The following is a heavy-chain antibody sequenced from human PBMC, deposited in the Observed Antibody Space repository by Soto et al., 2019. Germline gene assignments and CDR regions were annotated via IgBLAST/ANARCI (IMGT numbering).Heavy chain of an antibody. J-gene: IGHJ4*02. CDR2: INPNSGGT. CDR1: GYTFTGYY. V-gene: IGHV1-2*02. D-gene: IGHD2-15*01. Sequence: ASVKVSCKASGYTFTGYYMHWVRQAPGQGLEWMGWINPNSGGTNYAQKFQGRVTMTGDTSISTAYMELSRLRSDDTAVYYCASRDDGYCSGGSCYSLDHWGQGTLVTVSS. CDR3: ASRDDGYCSGGSCYSLDH.